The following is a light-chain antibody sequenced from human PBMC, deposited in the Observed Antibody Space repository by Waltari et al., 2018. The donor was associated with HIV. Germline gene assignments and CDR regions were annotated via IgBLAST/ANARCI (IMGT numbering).Light chain of an antibody. V-gene: IGLV2-14*01. J-gene: IGLJ2*01. CDR3: SSYTSSSTPVV. Sequence: QSALTQPASVSGSPGQSITISCTGTSSDIGTYNYVSWYQQHPGKAPKRMIYDVSNRPSGVSKRFSVSKSGNTASLTISGLQAEDEADYYCSSYTSSSTPVVFGGGTKLTVL. CDR1: SSDIGTYNY. CDR2: DVS.